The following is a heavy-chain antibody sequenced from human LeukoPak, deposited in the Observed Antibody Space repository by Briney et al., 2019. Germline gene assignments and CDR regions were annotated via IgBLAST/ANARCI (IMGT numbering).Heavy chain of an antibody. V-gene: IGHV1-46*01. D-gene: IGHD3/OR15-3a*01. CDR2: INPSGGST. CDR1: GYTFTSYY. J-gene: IGHJ5*02. CDR3: ARSYSWTGNWFDP. Sequence: ALVKVSCKASGYTFTSYYMHWVRQAPGQGLEWMGIINPSGGSTSYAQKFQGRVTMTRDMSTSTVYMELSSLRSEDTAVYYCARSYSWTGNWFDPWGQGTLVTVSS.